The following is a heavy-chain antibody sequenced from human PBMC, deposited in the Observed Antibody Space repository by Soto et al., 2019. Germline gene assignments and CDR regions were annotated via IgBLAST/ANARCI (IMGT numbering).Heavy chain of an antibody. D-gene: IGHD3-10*01. CDR2: IYYSGST. V-gene: IGHV4-59*01. Sequence: SETLSLTCTVSGGSISSYYWSWIRQPPGKGLEWIGYIYYSGSTNYNPSLKSRVTISVDTSKNQFSLKLSSVTAADTAVYYCARNYYGSGSYFPNYYYGMDVWGQGTTVTVSS. CDR1: GGSISSYY. J-gene: IGHJ6*02. CDR3: ARNYYGSGSYFPNYYYGMDV.